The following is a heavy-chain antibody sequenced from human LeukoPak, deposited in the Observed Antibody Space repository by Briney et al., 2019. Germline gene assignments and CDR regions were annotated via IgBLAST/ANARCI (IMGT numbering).Heavy chain of an antibody. D-gene: IGHD6-13*01. CDR2: IYYSGST. CDR3: AGVVAAAGTPLYYGMDV. V-gene: IGHV4-59*08. Sequence: SETLSLTCTVSGGSISSYYWSWIRQPPGKGLEWIGYIYYSGSTNYNPSLKSRVTISVDTSKNQFSLKLSSVTAVDTAVYYCAGVVAAAGTPLYYGMDVWGQGTTVTVSS. J-gene: IGHJ6*02. CDR1: GGSISSYY.